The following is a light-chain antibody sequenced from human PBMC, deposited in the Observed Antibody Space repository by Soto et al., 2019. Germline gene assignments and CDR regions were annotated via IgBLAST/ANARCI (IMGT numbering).Light chain of an antibody. CDR1: SSDIGTYNL. V-gene: IGLV2-23*02. J-gene: IGLJ1*01. Sequence: QSVLTQPASVSGSPGQSITISCTGTSSDIGTYNLVSWYQQHPGKAPKLMIYEVNKRPSRVSDRFSGSKSGNTASLTISGLQAEDEADYYCCSYAGSSTLYVFGTGTKLTVL. CDR2: EVN. CDR3: CSYAGSSTLYV.